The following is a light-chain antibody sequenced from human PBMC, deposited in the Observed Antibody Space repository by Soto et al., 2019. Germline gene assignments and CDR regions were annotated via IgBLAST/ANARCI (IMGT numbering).Light chain of an antibody. V-gene: IGKV1-5*03. Sequence: DIQMTQSPSTLSASVGDRVTITCRASQNINSWLAWYQQKPGKAPKLLIYKASNLESGVPSRFSGSGSGTDFTLTISSLQPDDFATYHCQQYSTYTPRTFGQGTKVDIK. J-gene: IGKJ1*01. CDR2: KAS. CDR3: QQYSTYTPRT. CDR1: QNINSW.